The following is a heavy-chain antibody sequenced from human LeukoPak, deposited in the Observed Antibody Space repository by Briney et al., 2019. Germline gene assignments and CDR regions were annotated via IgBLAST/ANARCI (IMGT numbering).Heavy chain of an antibody. V-gene: IGHV1-2*02. CDR1: GYTFTSYD. J-gene: IGHJ6*02. D-gene: IGHD6-19*01. CDR3: ASRYSSGWWGYYYYYGMDV. Sequence: ASVKVSCKASGYTFTSYDINWVRQAPGQGLEWIGWINPNSGGTNYAQKFQGRVTMTRDTSISTAYMELSRLRSDDTAVYYCASRYSSGWWGYYYYYGMDVWGQGTTVTVSS. CDR2: INPNSGGT.